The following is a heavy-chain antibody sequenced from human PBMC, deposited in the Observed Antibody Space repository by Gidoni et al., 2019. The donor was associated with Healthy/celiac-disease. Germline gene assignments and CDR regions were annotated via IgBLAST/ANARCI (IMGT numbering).Heavy chain of an antibody. Sequence: EVQLVESGGGLVQPGGSLSLSFAASGLTFSSYCLSWVRQAPGKGLGGVANIKQDGSEKYYVDSVKGRFTISRDNAKNSLYLQINSLRAEDTAVYYCASCSTSCFYDAFDIWGQGTMVTVSS. CDR3: ASCSTSCFYDAFDI. CDR2: IKQDGSEK. J-gene: IGHJ3*02. D-gene: IGHD2-2*01. V-gene: IGHV3-7*03. CDR1: GLTFSSYC.